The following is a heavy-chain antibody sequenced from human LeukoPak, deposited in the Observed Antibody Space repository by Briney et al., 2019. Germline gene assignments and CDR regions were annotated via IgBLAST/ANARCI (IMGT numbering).Heavy chain of an antibody. D-gene: IGHD2-2*02. CDR2: IYYSGST. CDR1: GGSISSYY. Sequence: PSETLSLTCTVSGGSISSYYWSWIRQPPGKGLEWIGYIYYSGSTNYNPSLKSRVTISVDTSKNQFSLKLSSVTAADTAVYYCARHNTRWARDAFDIWGQGTMVTVSS. CDR3: ARHNTRWARDAFDI. V-gene: IGHV4-59*08. J-gene: IGHJ3*02.